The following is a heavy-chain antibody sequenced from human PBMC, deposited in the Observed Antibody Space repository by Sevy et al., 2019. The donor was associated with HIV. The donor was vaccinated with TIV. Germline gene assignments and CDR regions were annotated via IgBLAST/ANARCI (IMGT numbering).Heavy chain of an antibody. J-gene: IGHJ4*02. CDR3: SVLYAAKGKFDY. V-gene: IGHV1-3*01. D-gene: IGHD2-2*02. CDR2: INAGNGNT. CDR1: GYTFTSYA. Sequence: ASVKVSCKASGYTFTSYAMHWVRQAPGQRLEWMGWINAGNGNTKYSQKFQGRVTITRDKSASTAYMELSSLRSEDTAVYYYSVLYAAKGKFDYWGQGTLVTVSS.